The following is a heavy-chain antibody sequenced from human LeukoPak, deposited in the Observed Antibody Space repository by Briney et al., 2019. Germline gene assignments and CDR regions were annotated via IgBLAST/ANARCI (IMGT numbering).Heavy chain of an antibody. J-gene: IGHJ4*02. CDR2: IYYSGST. CDR3: ARWGNSGYASGYFDY. CDR1: GDSISSGGNY. Sequence: PSQTLSLTCTVSGDSISSGGNYWSWLRQHPGKGLEWIGYIYYSGSTYYNPSLKSRLTISVDTSKNQFSLKPSSVTAADTAVYYCARWGNSGYASGYFDYWGQGTLVTVSS. D-gene: IGHD5-12*01. V-gene: IGHV4-31*03.